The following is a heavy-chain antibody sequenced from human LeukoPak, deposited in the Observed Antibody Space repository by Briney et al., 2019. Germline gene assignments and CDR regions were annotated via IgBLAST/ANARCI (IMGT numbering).Heavy chain of an antibody. CDR3: AKGDGYNQHTFDY. CDR2: IRYDGSNK. CDR1: GSTFSSYG. V-gene: IGHV3-30*02. D-gene: IGHD5-24*01. J-gene: IGHJ4*02. Sequence: GGSLRLSCAASGSTFSSYGMHWVRQAPGKGLEWVAFIRYDGSNKYYADSVKGRFTISRDNSKNTLYLQMNSLRAEDTAVYYCAKGDGYNQHTFDYWGQGTLVTVSS.